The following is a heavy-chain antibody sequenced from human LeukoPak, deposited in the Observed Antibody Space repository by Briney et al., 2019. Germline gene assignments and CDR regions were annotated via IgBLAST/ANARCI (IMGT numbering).Heavy chain of an antibody. D-gene: IGHD6-19*01. Sequence: GGSLRLSCAVSGFTFSSYEMNWVRQAPGKGLEWVSYISSSGSTIYYTDSVKGRFTISRDNAKNSLYLQMNSLRAEDTAVYYCAEAVNLGYWGQGTLVTVSS. J-gene: IGHJ4*02. V-gene: IGHV3-48*03. CDR3: AEAVNLGY. CDR2: ISSSGSTI. CDR1: GFTFSSYE.